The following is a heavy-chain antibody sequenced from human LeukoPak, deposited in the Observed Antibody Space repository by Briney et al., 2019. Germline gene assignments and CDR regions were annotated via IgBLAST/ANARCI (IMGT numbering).Heavy chain of an antibody. J-gene: IGHJ4*02. V-gene: IGHV3-30*02. Sequence: SGGSLRLSCAPSGFTFSSYGMHWVRQAPGKGLEWVAFIRYDGSNKYYTDSVKGRFTISRDNSRNTLYLQMDSLRAEDTAVYYCATTLGYCSSTSCYTPFGFWGQGTLVTVSP. CDR3: ATTLGYCSSTSCYTPFGF. CDR2: IRYDGSNK. D-gene: IGHD2-2*02. CDR1: GFTFSSYG.